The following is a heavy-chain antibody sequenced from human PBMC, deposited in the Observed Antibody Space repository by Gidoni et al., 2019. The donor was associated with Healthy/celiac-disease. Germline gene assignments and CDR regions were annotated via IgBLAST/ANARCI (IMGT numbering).Heavy chain of an antibody. D-gene: IGHD3-16*01. CDR3: ASDDYHHFDY. CDR2: IYYSGST. V-gene: IGHV4-39*01. CDR1: GGSISSDSYF. J-gene: IGHJ4*02. Sequence: QLQLQESGPGLLKPSETLSLTCTVSGGSISSDSYFWGWIRQPPGKGLEWIGSIYYSGSTYYNPSLQSRVTISVDTSKNQFSLRLTSVTAADTAVYYCASDDYHHFDYWGQGTLVTVSS.